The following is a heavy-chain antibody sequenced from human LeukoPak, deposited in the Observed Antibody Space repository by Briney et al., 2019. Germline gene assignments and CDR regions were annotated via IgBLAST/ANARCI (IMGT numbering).Heavy chain of an antibody. Sequence: GGSLRLSCAASGFTFSSYAMSWVRQAPGKGLEWVLAISGSGGSTYYADSVKGRFTISRDNAKNSLYLQMNSLRAEDTAVYYCARGRDSYQTFDYWGQGTLVTVSS. CDR2: ISGSGGST. CDR3: ARGRDSYQTFDY. J-gene: IGHJ4*02. CDR1: GFTFSSYA. V-gene: IGHV3-23*01. D-gene: IGHD2-21*02.